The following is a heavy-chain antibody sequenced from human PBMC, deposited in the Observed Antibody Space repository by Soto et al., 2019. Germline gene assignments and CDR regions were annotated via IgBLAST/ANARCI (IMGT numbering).Heavy chain of an antibody. Sequence: GASVKVSCKASGYTFTSYDINWVRQATGQGLEWMGWMNPNSGNTGYAQKLQGRVTMTRNTSISTAYMELSSLRSEDTAVYYCARRDSAVAALLGNYWGQGTQVTAPQ. D-gene: IGHD6-19*01. J-gene: IGHJ4*02. CDR1: GYTFTSYD. CDR2: MNPNSGNT. CDR3: ARRDSAVAALLGNY. V-gene: IGHV1-8*01.